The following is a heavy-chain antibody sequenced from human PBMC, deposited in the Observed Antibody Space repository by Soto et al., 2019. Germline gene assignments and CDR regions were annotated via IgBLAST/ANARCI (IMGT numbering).Heavy chain of an antibody. Sequence: ASVKVSCKASGYTFISYAMHWVRQAPGQRLEWMGWINAGNGNTKYSQKFQGRVTITRDTSASTAYMELSSLRSEDTAVYYCARDPTCDSSSCLQWGQGTLVTVSS. CDR3: ARDPTCDSSSCLQ. J-gene: IGHJ4*02. D-gene: IGHD6-13*01. CDR1: GYTFISYA. CDR2: INAGNGNT. V-gene: IGHV1-3*01.